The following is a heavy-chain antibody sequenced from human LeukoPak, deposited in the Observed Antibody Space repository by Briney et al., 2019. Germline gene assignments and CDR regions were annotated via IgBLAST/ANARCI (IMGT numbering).Heavy chain of an antibody. CDR2: ISYDGSNK. D-gene: IGHD3-10*01. J-gene: IGHJ4*02. V-gene: IGHV3-30*18. CDR3: AKSRDYYGSGSYYPRVFDY. CDR1: GFTFSSYA. Sequence: QPGRSLRLSCAASGFTFSSYAMHWVRQAPGKGLEWVAVISYDGSNKYYADSVKGRFTISRDNSKNTLYLQMNSLRAEDTAVYYCAKSRDYYGSGSYYPRVFDYWGQGTLVTVSS.